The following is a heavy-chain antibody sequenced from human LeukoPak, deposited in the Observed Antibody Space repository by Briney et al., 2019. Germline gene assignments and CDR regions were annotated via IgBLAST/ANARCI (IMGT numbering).Heavy chain of an antibody. D-gene: IGHD3-22*01. CDR3: ARTYYYDSSGYYHNLGYYYYGMDV. V-gene: IGHV5-10-1*01. CDR1: GYSFTSYW. Sequence: GESLKISCKGSGYSFTSYWISWVCQMPGKGLEWMGRIDPSDSYTNYSPSFQGHVTISADKSISTAYLQWSSLKASDTAMYYCARTYYYDSSGYYHNLGYYYYGMDVWGQGTTVTVSS. J-gene: IGHJ6*02. CDR2: IDPSDSYT.